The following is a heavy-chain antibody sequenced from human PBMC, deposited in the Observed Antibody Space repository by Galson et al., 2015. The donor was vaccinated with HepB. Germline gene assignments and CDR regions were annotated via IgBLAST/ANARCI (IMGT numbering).Heavy chain of an antibody. J-gene: IGHJ3*02. Sequence: PALVKPTQTLTLTCTVSGFSLSNARMSVSWIRQPPGKALEWLAHIFSNDEKSYSISLKSRLTISKDTSKSQVVLTMTNMDPVDTATYYCARMELHATGDAFDIWGQGTMVTVSS. CDR3: ARMELHATGDAFDI. V-gene: IGHV2-26*01. CDR2: IFSNDEK. CDR1: GFSLSNARMS. D-gene: IGHD1-7*01.